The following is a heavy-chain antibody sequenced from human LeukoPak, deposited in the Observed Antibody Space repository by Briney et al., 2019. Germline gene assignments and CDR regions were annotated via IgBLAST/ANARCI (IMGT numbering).Heavy chain of an antibody. CDR1: GFTFSIYG. CDR2: IQHDGSNK. D-gene: IGHD3-22*01. CDR3: ANGPTPSGYFYYFDY. J-gene: IGHJ4*02. Sequence: PGGSLRLSCAASGFTFSIYGMSWVRQAPGKGLEWVAFIQHDGSNKYYADSVKGRFTISRDDSKNTLYLQMNSLRVEDTALYYCANGPTPSGYFYYFDYWGQGTPVTVSS. V-gene: IGHV3-30*02.